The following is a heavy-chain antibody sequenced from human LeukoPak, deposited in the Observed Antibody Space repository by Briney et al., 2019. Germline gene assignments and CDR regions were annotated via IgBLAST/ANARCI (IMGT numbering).Heavy chain of an antibody. D-gene: IGHD1-26*01. V-gene: IGHV4-39*01. J-gene: IGHJ4*02. CDR2: IYYSGST. Sequence: SETVSLTCTVSGGSISSSSYYWGWIRQPPGKGLEWIGSIYYSGSTYYNPSLKSRVTISVDTSKNQFSLKLSSVTAADTAVYYCARHSGSYSGDYWGQGTLVTVSS. CDR3: ARHSGSYSGDY. CDR1: GGSISSSSYY.